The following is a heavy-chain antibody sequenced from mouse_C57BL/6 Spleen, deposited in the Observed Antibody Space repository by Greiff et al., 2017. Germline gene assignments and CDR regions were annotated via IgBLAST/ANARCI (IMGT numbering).Heavy chain of an antibody. Sequence: QVQLKESGAELVRPGASVKLSCKASGYTFTDYYINWVKQRPGQGLEWIARIYPGSGNTYYNEKFKGKATLTAEKSSSTAYMQLSSLTSEDSAVYFCAGYYDYDWFAYWGQGTLVTVSA. J-gene: IGHJ3*01. CDR3: AGYYDYDWFAY. V-gene: IGHV1-76*01. CDR1: GYTFTDYY. D-gene: IGHD2-4*01. CDR2: IYPGSGNT.